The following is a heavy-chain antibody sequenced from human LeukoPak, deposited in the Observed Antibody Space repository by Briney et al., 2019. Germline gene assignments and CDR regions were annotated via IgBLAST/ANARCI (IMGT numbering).Heavy chain of an antibody. J-gene: IGHJ4*02. CDR3: ATRQPLVVVAAGGFDY. Sequence: GGSLRLSCAASGFTFSSYGMHWVRQAPGKGLEWVAVISYDGSNKYYAGSVKGRFTISRDNSKNTLYLQMNSLRAEDTAVYYCATRQPLVVVAAGGFDYWGQGTLVTVSS. V-gene: IGHV3-30*03. CDR2: ISYDGSNK. CDR1: GFTFSSYG. D-gene: IGHD2-15*01.